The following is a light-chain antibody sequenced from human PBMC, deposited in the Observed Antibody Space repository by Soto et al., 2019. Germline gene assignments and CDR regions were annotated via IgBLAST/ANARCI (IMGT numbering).Light chain of an antibody. CDR2: GAS. CDR3: QQRSNWPPIT. V-gene: IGKV3-11*01. CDR1: QSVGSY. J-gene: IGKJ5*01. Sequence: EIVLIQSPATLSLSPGERATLSCRASQSVGSYLAWYQHKPGQAPRLLIYGASNRATGIPDRFSGSGSGTDFTLTISSLEPEDFSVYYCQQRSNWPPITFGQGTRLEIK.